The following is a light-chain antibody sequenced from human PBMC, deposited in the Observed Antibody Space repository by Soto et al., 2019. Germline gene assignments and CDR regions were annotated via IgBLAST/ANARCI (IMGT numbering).Light chain of an antibody. V-gene: IGLV2-8*01. J-gene: IGLJ1*01. CDR2: EVT. CDR3: AAWDDSLNGYV. Sequence: QSVLTQPPSASGSPGQTVTISCTGTSSDVGVYDYVSWYQQHPGEAPKLIIYEVTKRPSGVPDRFSGSKSGTSASLAISGLQSEDEADYYCAAWDDSLNGYVFGTGTKVTLL. CDR1: SSDVGVYDY.